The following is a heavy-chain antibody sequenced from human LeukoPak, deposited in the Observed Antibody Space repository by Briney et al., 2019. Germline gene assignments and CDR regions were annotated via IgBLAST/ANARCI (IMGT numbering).Heavy chain of an antibody. D-gene: IGHD1-1*01. CDR2: IYPGDSDV. J-gene: IGHJ4*02. CDR1: GYKFTSYW. Sequence: GESLKISCQGSGYKFTSYWIGWVRQMPGKGLEWMGIIYPGDSDVKYSPSFEGQVTISADKSINTAYLRWTSLKASDTAIYYCARHSGYNWNDPDPFDFWGQRTLVTVSS. CDR3: ARHSGYNWNDPDPFDF. V-gene: IGHV5-51*01.